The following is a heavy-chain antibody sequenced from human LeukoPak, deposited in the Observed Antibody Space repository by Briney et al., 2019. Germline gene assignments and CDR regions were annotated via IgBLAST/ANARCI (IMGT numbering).Heavy chain of an antibody. CDR2: IFYTGST. D-gene: IGHD3-16*02. CDR3: ARHSRTMITFGGVIVPFFDY. J-gene: IGHJ4*02. V-gene: IGHV4-31*11. CDR1: GDSIGSGAYY. Sequence: SSETLSLTCAVSGDSIGSGAYYWSWIRQHRGKGLEWIGNIFYTGSTDYNPSLKSRITISVDTSKNQFSLKLNSVTAADTAVYYCARHSRTMITFGGVIVPFFDYWGQGTLVTVSS.